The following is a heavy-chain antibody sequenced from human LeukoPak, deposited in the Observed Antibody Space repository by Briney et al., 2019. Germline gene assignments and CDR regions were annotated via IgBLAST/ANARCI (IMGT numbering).Heavy chain of an antibody. CDR1: GGSISSSSYY. Sequence: PSETLSLTCTVSGGSISSSSYYWGWIRQPTGKGLEWIGSIYYSGSTYYNPSLKSRVTISVDTSKNQFSLKLSSVTAADTAVYYCARQWLAGPAIDYWGQGTLVTVSS. D-gene: IGHD6-19*01. J-gene: IGHJ4*02. CDR3: ARQWLAGPAIDY. CDR2: IYYSGST. V-gene: IGHV4-39*01.